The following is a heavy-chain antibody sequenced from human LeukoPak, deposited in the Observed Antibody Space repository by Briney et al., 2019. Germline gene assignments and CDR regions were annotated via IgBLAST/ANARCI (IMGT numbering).Heavy chain of an antibody. CDR1: GDSISNSGYY. J-gene: IGHJ2*01. V-gene: IGHV4-39*01. CDR2: IYYSGST. D-gene: IGHD6-19*01. CDR3: ARPRGVAGVRADWYFDL. Sequence: SETLSLTCTVSGDSISNSGYYWRWLRQPPGKGLEWIGSIYYSGSTYYNPSLKSRVTISVDTSKNQFSLKVISMTAADTAVYYCARPRGVAGVRADWYFDLWGRGTLVTVSS.